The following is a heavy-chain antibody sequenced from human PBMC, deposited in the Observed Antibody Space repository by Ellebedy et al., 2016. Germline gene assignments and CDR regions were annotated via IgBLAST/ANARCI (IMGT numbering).Heavy chain of an antibody. V-gene: IGHV3-13*01. CDR1: GFTFSSYD. J-gene: IGHJ2*01. CDR2: IGTAGDT. D-gene: IGHD7-27*01. CDR3: ARGGDGNWYFDL. Sequence: GESLKISCAASGFTFSSYDIHWVRQATGKGLEWVSAIGTAGDTYYPGSVKGRFTISRENAKNSLYLQMNSLRAEDTAVYYCARGGDGNWYFDLWGRGTLVTVSS.